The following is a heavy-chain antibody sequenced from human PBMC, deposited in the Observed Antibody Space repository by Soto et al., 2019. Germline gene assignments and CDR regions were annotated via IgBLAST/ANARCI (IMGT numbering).Heavy chain of an antibody. CDR3: ARNMDYYYGRGSGNGHGV. CDR2: INPKFGDT. D-gene: IGHD3-10*02. V-gene: IGHV1-2*02. J-gene: IGHJ6*02. CDR1: GYTFTAYH. Sequence: QVRLVQSGAEVKEPGDSVRVSCEASGYTFTAYHIHWVRQAPGKGLEWMGGINPKFGDTGYAQDFQGRVSMTSDMSISTVYMELSRLTSDDTAIYYCARNMDYYYGRGSGNGHGVWGQGTTVTVFS.